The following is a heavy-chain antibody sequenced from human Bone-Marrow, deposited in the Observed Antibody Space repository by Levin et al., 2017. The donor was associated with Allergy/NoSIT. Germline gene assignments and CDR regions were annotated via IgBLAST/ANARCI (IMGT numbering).Heavy chain of an antibody. CDR2: VSGSGDQT. Sequence: GGSLRLSCAASKFIFKDYAMAWLRQAPGQGLEWVSAVSGSGDQTYHADSVRGRFTISRDNSKDTLFLQMNNLRAEDTAVYFCAKGGVAAPPFYWGQGTLVTVSS. D-gene: IGHD3-10*01. J-gene: IGHJ4*02. CDR1: KFIFKDYA. CDR3: AKGGVAAPPFY. V-gene: IGHV3-23*01.